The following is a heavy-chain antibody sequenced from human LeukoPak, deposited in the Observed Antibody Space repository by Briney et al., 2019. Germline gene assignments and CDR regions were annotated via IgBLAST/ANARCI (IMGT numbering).Heavy chain of an antibody. J-gene: IGHJ4*02. Sequence: ASVKVSCKASGYTFTGYYLHWVRQAPGQGLEWMGWVNPNSDATHYAQKFQGRVTMTKDTSTRTVYVEVSRLRSDDTAVYYCVRSDYVWASYSGFDYWGQGTLVTVSS. CDR3: VRSDYVWASYSGFDY. CDR1: GYTFTGYY. D-gene: IGHD3-16*01. CDR2: VNPNSDAT. V-gene: IGHV1-2*02.